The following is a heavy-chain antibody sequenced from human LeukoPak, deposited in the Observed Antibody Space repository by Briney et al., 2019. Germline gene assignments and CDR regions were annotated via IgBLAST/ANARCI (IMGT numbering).Heavy chain of an antibody. V-gene: IGHV4-34*01. CDR1: GGSFSGYY. J-gene: IGHJ4*02. D-gene: IGHD3-3*01. CDR3: ARTRGYYDSCFDY. Sequence: SETLSLTCAVYGGSFSGYYWSWIRQPPGKGLEWIGEINHSGSTNYNPSLKSRVTISVDTSKNQFSLKLSSVTAADTAVYYCARTRGYYDSCFDYWGQGTLVTVSS. CDR2: INHSGST.